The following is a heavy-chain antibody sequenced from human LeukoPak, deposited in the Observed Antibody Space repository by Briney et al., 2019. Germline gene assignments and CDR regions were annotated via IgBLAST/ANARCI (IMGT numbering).Heavy chain of an antibody. Sequence: SETLSLTCTVSGGSVSSDSYFWTWIRQPPGKGLEWIGYIYYSGRTNYNPSLKSRVTISVDTSKNQFSLKLSSVTAADTAVYYCARYYYGSGRAGFQHWGQGTLVTVSS. J-gene: IGHJ1*01. V-gene: IGHV4-61*01. D-gene: IGHD3-10*01. CDR2: IYYSGRT. CDR3: ARYYYGSGRAGFQH. CDR1: GGSVSSDSYF.